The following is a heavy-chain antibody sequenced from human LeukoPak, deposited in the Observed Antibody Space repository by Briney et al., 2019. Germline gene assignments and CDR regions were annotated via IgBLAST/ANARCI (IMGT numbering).Heavy chain of an antibody. D-gene: IGHD3-22*01. CDR1: GGTFSSYA. J-gene: IGHJ3*02. V-gene: IGHV1-69*13. CDR3: AGPDYYDSSGYDAFDI. CDR2: IIPIFGTA. Sequence: SVKVSCKASGGTFSSYAISWVRQAPGQGLEWMGGIIPIFGTANYAQKFQGRVTITADESTSTAYMELSSLGSEDTAVYYCAGPDYYDSSGYDAFDIWGQGTMVTVSS.